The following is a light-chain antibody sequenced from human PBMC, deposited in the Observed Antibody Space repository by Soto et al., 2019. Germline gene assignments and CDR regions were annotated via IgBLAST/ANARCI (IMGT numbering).Light chain of an antibody. CDR3: QKYNSAPFT. CDR1: QAIINY. V-gene: IGKV1-27*01. CDR2: AAS. Sequence: DIQLTQCPSSLSECVGDRFSITCRARQAIINYLAWYQQKPGKVPKLLIYAASTLQSGVPSRFSGSGSGTDFTLTISSLQPEDVATYYCQKYNSAPFTFGQGTRLEIK. J-gene: IGKJ5*01.